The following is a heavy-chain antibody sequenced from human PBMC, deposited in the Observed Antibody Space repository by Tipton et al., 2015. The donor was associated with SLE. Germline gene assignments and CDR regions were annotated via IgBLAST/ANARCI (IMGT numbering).Heavy chain of an antibody. CDR3: ARAYSSGWCYYYYMDV. CDR2: IYYSGST. D-gene: IGHD6-19*01. V-gene: IGHV4-59*01. CDR1: GGSISSYY. J-gene: IGHJ6*03. Sequence: LSLTCTVSGGSISSYYWSWIRQPPGKGLEWTGYIYYSGSTNYNPSLKSRVTISVDTSKNQFSLKLSSVTAADTAVYYCARAYSSGWCYYYYMDVWGKGTTVTVSS.